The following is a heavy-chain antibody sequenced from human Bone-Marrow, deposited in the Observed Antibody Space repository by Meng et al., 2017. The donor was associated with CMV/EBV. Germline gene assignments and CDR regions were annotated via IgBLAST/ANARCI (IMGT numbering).Heavy chain of an antibody. CDR3: ASGVETYGSGSYGY. CDR1: GYTFTSYD. J-gene: IGHJ4*02. CDR2: MNPNSGNT. Sequence: QVQRVQSGAEVKKPGASVKVPCKASGYTFTSYDINWVRQATGQGLEWMGWMNPNSGNTGYAQKFQGRVTMTRNTSISTAYMELSSLRSEDTAVYYCASGVETYGSGSYGYWGQGTLVTVSS. D-gene: IGHD3-10*01. V-gene: IGHV1-8*01.